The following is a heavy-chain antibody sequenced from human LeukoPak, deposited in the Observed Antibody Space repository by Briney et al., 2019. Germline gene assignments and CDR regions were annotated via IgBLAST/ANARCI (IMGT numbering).Heavy chain of an antibody. CDR3: ARGRGSSWYNWNDF. J-gene: IGHJ5*01. V-gene: IGHV4-59*01. D-gene: IGHD6-13*01. Sequence: SETLSLTCTVSGGSISSYYWSWIRQPPGKGLEWIGYIYYSGSTNYNPSLKSRVTISVDTSKNQFSLKLSSVTAADTAVYYCARGRGSSWYNWNDFWGQGTLVTVSS. CDR2: IYYSGST. CDR1: GGSISSYY.